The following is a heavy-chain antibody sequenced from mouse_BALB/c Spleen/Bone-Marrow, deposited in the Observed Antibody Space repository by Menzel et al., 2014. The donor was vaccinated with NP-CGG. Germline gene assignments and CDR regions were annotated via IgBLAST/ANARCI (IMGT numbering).Heavy chain of an antibody. Sequence: EVQLVESGGGLVQPGGSLRLSSATSGFTFTDYYMSWVRQTPGKALEWLGFIRNKANGYTTDYSVSVKGRFTISRDNSQSILYLQMNTLRAEDSATYYCARDENYDIYWYFDVWGAGTTVTVSS. CDR2: IRNKANGYTT. CDR3: ARDENYDIYWYFDV. J-gene: IGHJ1*01. CDR1: GFTFTDYY. V-gene: IGHV7-3*02. D-gene: IGHD1-1*01.